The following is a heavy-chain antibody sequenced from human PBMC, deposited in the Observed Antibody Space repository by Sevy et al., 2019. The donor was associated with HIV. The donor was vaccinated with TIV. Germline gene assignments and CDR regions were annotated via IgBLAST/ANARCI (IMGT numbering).Heavy chain of an antibody. CDR2: IYPGDSDT. Sequence: GESLKISCKGSGYSFTNYWIGWVRQLPGKGLELMGIIYPGDSDTRYSPSFKGQVTISTDKSISTAYLQWSSLKASDAAMYYCARHPSGYDSTPFDYWGQGTLVTVSS. D-gene: IGHD5-12*01. J-gene: IGHJ4*02. CDR3: ARHPSGYDSTPFDY. CDR1: GYSFTNYW. V-gene: IGHV5-51*01.